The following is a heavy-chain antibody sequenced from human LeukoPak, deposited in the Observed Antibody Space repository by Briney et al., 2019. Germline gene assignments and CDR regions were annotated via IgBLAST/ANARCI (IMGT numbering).Heavy chain of an antibody. CDR3: ARDGGSAWFLDY. D-gene: IGHD6-19*01. Sequence: GGSLRLSCAASGFTFSDNYMSWIRQAPGKGLEWVSYISSSGSTTYNADSVRGRFSITRDNAKNSLYLQTNSLRAEDTAVYYCARDGGSAWFLDYWGQGTLVTVSS. CDR1: GFTFSDNY. CDR2: ISSSGSTT. V-gene: IGHV3-11*04. J-gene: IGHJ4*02.